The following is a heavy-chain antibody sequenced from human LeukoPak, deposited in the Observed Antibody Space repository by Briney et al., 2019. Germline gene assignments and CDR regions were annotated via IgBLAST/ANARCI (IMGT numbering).Heavy chain of an antibody. CDR2: INPNSGGT. V-gene: IGHV1-2*02. D-gene: IGHD3-3*01. J-gene: IGHJ3*02. CDR3: ARHTIDYRDAFDI. Sequence: ASVKVSCKASGYTFTSYAMNWVRQAPGQGLEWMGWINPNSGGTNYAQKFQGRVTMTRDTSISTAYMDLSRLTSDDTAVYYCARHTIDYRDAFDIWGQGTMVTVSS. CDR1: GYTFTSYA.